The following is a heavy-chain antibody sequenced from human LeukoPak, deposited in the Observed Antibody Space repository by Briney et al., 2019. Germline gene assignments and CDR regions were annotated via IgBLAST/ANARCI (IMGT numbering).Heavy chain of an antibody. CDR1: GFTFSSYW. CDR3: ARQPLKD. J-gene: IGHJ4*02. Sequence: PGGSLRLSCAASGFTFSSYWMHWVRQAPGKGLVWVSRSDGTNITYADSVKGRFTISRDNAKKTLYLQMNGLRADDTAVYYRARQPLKDWGQGTLVTVSS. V-gene: IGHV3-74*01. CDR2: SDGTNI.